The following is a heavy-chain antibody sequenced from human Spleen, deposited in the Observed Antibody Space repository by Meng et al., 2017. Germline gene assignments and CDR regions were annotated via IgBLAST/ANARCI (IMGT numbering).Heavy chain of an antibody. J-gene: IGHJ4*02. CDR3: VRGPYSKSLVFDY. V-gene: IGHV4-30-4*01. CDR1: GGSISSVDHY. Sequence: QLQLQESDSRLVKPSQTLSLTCAVSGGSISSVDHYWSWIRQPPGKGLEWIGYIYNSGTTYYKSSLKSRVSITGDTSKNQFSLKVNSVTAADTAVYFCVRGPYSKSLVFDYWGQGVLVTVSS. CDR2: IYNSGTT. D-gene: IGHD4-11*01.